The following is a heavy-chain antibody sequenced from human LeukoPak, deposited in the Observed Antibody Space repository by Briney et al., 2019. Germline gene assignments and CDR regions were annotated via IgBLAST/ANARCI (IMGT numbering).Heavy chain of an antibody. CDR1: GGSISSYY. J-gene: IGHJ6*03. D-gene: IGHD3-22*01. Sequence: SGTLSLTCTVSGGSISSYYWSWIRQPAGKGLEWIGRIYTSGSTNYNPSLKSRVTMSVDTSKNQFSLKLSSVTAADTAVYYCARDQRYYDSSGYYYYYYMDVWGKGTTVTVSS. CDR2: IYTSGST. CDR3: ARDQRYYDSSGYYYYYYMDV. V-gene: IGHV4-4*07.